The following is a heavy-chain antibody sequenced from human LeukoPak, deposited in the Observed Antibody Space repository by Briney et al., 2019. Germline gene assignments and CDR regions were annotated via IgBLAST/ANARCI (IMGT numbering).Heavy chain of an antibody. CDR2: ISCSGGTT. J-gene: IGHJ4*02. Sequence: GGSLRLSCAASGFTFSSYAMSWVRQAPGKGLEWVAAISCSGGTTYYADSVKGRFTISRDNSRNTLYLQMNSLRAADTAVYSCAKVPLLSYRSSWSPDFDSWGQGNLVTVSS. CDR3: AKVPLLSYRSSWSPDFDS. V-gene: IGHV3-23*01. CDR1: GFTFSSYA. D-gene: IGHD6-13*01.